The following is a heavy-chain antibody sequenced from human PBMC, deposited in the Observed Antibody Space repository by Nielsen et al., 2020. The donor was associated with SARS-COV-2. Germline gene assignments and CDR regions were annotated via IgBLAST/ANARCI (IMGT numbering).Heavy chain of an antibody. Sequence: GESLKISCKGSGYNFASYWIGWVRQMPGKGLEWMAIIYPGDSDTRYSPSFQGQVTVSADKSISTAYLQWSSLKASDTAMYYCARQGPMEWLLWGQGTTVTVSS. D-gene: IGHD3-3*01. J-gene: IGHJ6*02. CDR3: ARQGPMEWLL. V-gene: IGHV5-51*01. CDR1: GYNFASYW. CDR2: IYPGDSDT.